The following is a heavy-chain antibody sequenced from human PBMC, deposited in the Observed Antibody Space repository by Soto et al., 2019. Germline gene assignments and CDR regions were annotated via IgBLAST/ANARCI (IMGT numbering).Heavy chain of an antibody. J-gene: IGHJ3*02. CDR1: GFTFSSYW. D-gene: IGHD3-3*01. V-gene: IGHV3-7*03. CDR3: VKEQNYDSAFDI. Sequence: PGGSLRLSCTASGFTFSSYWMSWVRQAPGKGLEWVANIKQDGSEKYYVDSVKGRFTISRDNAKNSLYLQMSNLRAEDTAVYYCVKEQNYDSAFDIWGRGPMVTVSS. CDR2: IKQDGSEK.